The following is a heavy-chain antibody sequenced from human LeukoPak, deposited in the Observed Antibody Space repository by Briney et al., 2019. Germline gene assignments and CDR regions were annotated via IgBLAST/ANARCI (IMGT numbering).Heavy chain of an antibody. J-gene: IGHJ4*02. D-gene: IGHD5-18*01. V-gene: IGHV3-23*01. CDR3: AKVSLVDTAMVNY. CDR1: GLTFSTYA. Sequence: GGSLRLSCTASGLTFSTYALSWVRQTPGRGLEWLSVISATGSTTYYADSVRGRFTISRDNSKNTLYLQMNSLRAEDTAVYYCAKVSLVDTAMVNYWGQGTLVTVSS. CDR2: ISATGSTT.